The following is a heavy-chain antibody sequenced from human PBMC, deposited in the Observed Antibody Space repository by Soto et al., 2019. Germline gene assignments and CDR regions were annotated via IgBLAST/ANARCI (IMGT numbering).Heavy chain of an antibody. V-gene: IGHV1-18*04. J-gene: IGHJ6*02. CDR2: ISAYNGNT. Sequence: RASVKVSCKASGYTFTSYGISWVRQAPGQGLEWMGWISAYNGNTNYAQKLQGRVTMTTDTSTSTAYMELRSLRSDDTAVYYCARVLRKSTGIFNYYYYGMDVWGQGTTVTV. D-gene: IGHD2-2*01. CDR1: GYTFTSYG. CDR3: ARVLRKSTGIFNYYYYGMDV.